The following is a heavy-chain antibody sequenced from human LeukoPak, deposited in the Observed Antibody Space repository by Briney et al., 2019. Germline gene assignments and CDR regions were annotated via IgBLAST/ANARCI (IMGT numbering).Heavy chain of an antibody. J-gene: IGHJ4*02. CDR3: AKDGGRLGELSSLDY. Sequence: PGGSLRLSCAASGFTFSSYGMSWVRQAPGKGLEWVSAISGSGGSTYYADSVKGRFTISRDNSKNALYLQMNSLRAEDTAVYYCAKDGGRLGELSSLDYWGQGTLVTVSS. CDR2: ISGSGGST. CDR1: GFTFSSYG. D-gene: IGHD3-16*02. V-gene: IGHV3-23*01.